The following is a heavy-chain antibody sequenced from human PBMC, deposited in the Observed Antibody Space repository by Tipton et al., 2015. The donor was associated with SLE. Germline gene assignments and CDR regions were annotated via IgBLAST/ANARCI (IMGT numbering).Heavy chain of an antibody. D-gene: IGHD5-12*01. CDR2: IHHSGST. V-gene: IGHV4-34*01. CDR3: ARGSKGLRWGQNAFDI. CDR1: GGSFSGYY. J-gene: IGHJ3*02. Sequence: TLSLTCAVYGGSFSGYYWSWIRQPPGKGLEWVGEIHHSGSTNYNPSLKSRVTISVDTFKNQFSLKVNSVIAADTAVYYCARGSKGLRWGQNAFDIWGQGTMVTVSS.